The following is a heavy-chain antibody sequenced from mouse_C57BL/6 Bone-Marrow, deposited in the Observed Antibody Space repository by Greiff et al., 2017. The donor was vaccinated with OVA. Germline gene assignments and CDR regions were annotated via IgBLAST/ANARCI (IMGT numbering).Heavy chain of an antibody. J-gene: IGHJ2*01. CDR1: GFTFSSYA. CDR3: ARDRGLRRGEYYFDD. CDR2: ISDGGSYT. Sequence: EVKVVESGGGLVKPGGSLKLSCAASGFTFSSYAMSWVRQTPEKRLEWVATISDGGSYTYYPDNVKGRVTISRDNAKNNLYLQLSRLKSEDTAMYYWARDRGLRRGEYYFDDWGQGTTLTVSA. V-gene: IGHV5-4*01. D-gene: IGHD2-4*01.